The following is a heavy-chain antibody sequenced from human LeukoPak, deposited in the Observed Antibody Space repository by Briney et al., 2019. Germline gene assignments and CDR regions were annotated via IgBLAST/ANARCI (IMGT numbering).Heavy chain of an antibody. Sequence: GGSLRLSCAASGFTFSSYWMHWVRQAPGKGLVWVSRINSDGSSTNYADSVKGRFTISRGNAENTLYLQMNSLRAEDTAVYYCARKAAGLTFDYWGQGTLVTASS. V-gene: IGHV3-74*01. CDR2: INSDGSST. CDR3: ARKAAGLTFDY. J-gene: IGHJ4*02. CDR1: GFTFSSYW. D-gene: IGHD6-13*01.